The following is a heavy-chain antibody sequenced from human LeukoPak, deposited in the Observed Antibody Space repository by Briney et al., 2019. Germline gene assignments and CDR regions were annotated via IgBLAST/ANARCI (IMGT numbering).Heavy chain of an antibody. CDR3: AKESGYYHS. CDR1: GFSVNNNY. CDR2: IYGGGDT. Sequence: GGSLRLSCAASGFSVNNNYVNWVRQAPGKGLEWVSIIYGGGDTSYADSVKGRFTISRDNSKNTVYLQMNSLRAEDTAVYYCAKESGYYHSWGQGTQVTVSS. V-gene: IGHV3-53*01. J-gene: IGHJ4*02. D-gene: IGHD3-3*01.